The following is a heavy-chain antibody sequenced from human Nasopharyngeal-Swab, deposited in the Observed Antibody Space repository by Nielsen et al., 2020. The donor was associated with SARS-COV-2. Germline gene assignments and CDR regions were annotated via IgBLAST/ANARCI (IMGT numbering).Heavy chain of an antibody. Sequence: WIRQPPGKGLEWIGSIYYSGSTYYNPSLKSRVTISVDTSKNQFSLKLNSVTAADTAVYYCARPGYDSSGYTSYFDYWGQGTLVTVSS. D-gene: IGHD3-22*01. CDR2: IYYSGST. V-gene: IGHV4-39*01. J-gene: IGHJ4*02. CDR3: ARPGYDSSGYTSYFDY.